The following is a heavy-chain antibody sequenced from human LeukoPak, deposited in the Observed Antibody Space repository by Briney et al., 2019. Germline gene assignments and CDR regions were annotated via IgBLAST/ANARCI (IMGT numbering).Heavy chain of an antibody. V-gene: IGHV3-74*01. Sequence: GGSLRLSCAASGFKFSNDWMNWVRQAPGKGLEWVSRISSDGATTDCADYVKGRFTVSRDNAKNTLYLQMNSLRVEDTAVYYCARAWKTSGDYWGQGTLVTVSS. CDR1: GFKFSNDW. D-gene: IGHD1-1*01. CDR3: ARAWKTSGDY. CDR2: ISSDGATT. J-gene: IGHJ4*02.